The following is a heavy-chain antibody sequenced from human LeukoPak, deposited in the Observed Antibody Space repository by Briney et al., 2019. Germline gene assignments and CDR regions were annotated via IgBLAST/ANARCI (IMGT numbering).Heavy chain of an antibody. Sequence: GESLKISCKGSGYIFTHNWLGWVRQMPGKGLEWMGIIYPGDSDTRYSPSFEGQVTISVDKSSSTAYLQWSSLKASDTAMYYCARQTRDGSGSRAYFFDFWGKGTLVTVSS. CDR1: GYIFTHNW. V-gene: IGHV5-51*01. D-gene: IGHD3-10*01. J-gene: IGHJ4*02. CDR3: ARQTRDGSGSRAYFFDF. CDR2: IYPGDSDT.